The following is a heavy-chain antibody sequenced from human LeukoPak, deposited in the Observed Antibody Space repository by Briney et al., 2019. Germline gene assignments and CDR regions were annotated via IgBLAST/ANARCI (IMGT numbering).Heavy chain of an antibody. CDR1: GFTFSDYF. D-gene: IGHD3-16*01. CDR3: ARHGVRHVLDWYFPL. CDR2: ISSSGFTI. J-gene: IGHJ2*01. V-gene: IGHV3-11*01. Sequence: PGGSLRLSCAASGFTFSDYFMSWIRQAPGKGLEWVSCISSSGFTIYYGDSVKGRFTISRDNADNSLSLQMNSLRVEDTAVYYCARHGVRHVLDWYFPLWGRGTLVAVSS.